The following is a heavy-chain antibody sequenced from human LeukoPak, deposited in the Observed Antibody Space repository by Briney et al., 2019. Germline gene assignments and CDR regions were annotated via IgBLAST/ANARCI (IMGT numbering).Heavy chain of an antibody. CDR2: IYYSGST. CDR1: GGSICSYY. D-gene: IGHD3-22*01. Sequence: SETLSLTCTVSGGSICSYYWSWIRQPPGKGLEWIGYIYYSGSTNYNPSLKSRVTISVDTSKNQFSLKLSSVTAADTAVYYCARTEGTYYYDSSGYRPSSYFDYWGQGTLVTVSS. J-gene: IGHJ4*02. V-gene: IGHV4-59*01. CDR3: ARTEGTYYYDSSGYRPSSYFDY.